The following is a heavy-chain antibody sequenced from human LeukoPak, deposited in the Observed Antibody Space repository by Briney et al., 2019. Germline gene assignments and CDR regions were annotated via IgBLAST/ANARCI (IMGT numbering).Heavy chain of an antibody. Sequence: PGGSLRLSCAASGFTFSSYSMNWVRQAPGKGLEWVSSISSSSSYIYYADSVKGRFTISRDNAKSSLYLQMNSLRAEDTAVYYCARVRSSGYYSERHFDYWGQGTLVTVSS. J-gene: IGHJ4*02. CDR2: ISSSSSYI. CDR1: GFTFSSYS. CDR3: ARVRSSGYYSERHFDY. D-gene: IGHD3-3*01. V-gene: IGHV3-21*01.